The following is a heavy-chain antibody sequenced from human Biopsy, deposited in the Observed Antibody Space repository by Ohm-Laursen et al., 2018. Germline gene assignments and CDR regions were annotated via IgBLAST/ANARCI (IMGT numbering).Heavy chain of an antibody. Sequence: GTLSLTCPVSGDSVTKYYWSWIRQPPGKGLEWIGHIYYSVMTNYNPSLQSRVSISVDTSRNQVSLTLGSVTAADTAVYYCARDSGILNYGNFKYYHYYGMDVWGQGTKVTVS. J-gene: IGHJ6*02. CDR1: GDSVTKYY. V-gene: IGHV4-59*02. CDR3: ARDSGILNYGNFKYYHYYGMDV. D-gene: IGHD4-11*01. CDR2: IYYSVMT.